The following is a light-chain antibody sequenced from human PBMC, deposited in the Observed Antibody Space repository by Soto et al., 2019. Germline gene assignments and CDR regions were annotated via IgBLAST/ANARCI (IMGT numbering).Light chain of an antibody. V-gene: IGKV1-5*03. CDR2: KAS. Sequence: DIQMTQSPPTLSASAGDRVTITCRASESISSWLAWYQQKPGKAPKLLMYKASSLESGVPSRFSGSGSGTEFTLTINSLQADDFATYYCQQHNSFSITFGQGTRLEN. CDR1: ESISSW. J-gene: IGKJ5*01. CDR3: QQHNSFSIT.